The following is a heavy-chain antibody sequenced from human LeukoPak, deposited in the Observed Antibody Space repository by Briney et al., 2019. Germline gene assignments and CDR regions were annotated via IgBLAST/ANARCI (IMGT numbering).Heavy chain of an antibody. V-gene: IGHV3-48*03. CDR1: GFTFSDYE. D-gene: IGHD3-16*01. J-gene: IGHJ4*02. Sequence: GGSLRLSRSASGFTFSDYEVNWVRQAPGKGLEWVSYISSRGSSTYYADSVKGRFTISRDNAKNSLYLQMSSLRAEDTAVYYCARGGSYGKFDFWGQGTLVTVSS. CDR2: ISSRGSST. CDR3: ARGGSYGKFDF.